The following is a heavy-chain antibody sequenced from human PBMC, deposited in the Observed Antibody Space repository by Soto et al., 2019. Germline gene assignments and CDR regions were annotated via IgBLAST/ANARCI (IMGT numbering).Heavy chain of an antibody. J-gene: IGHJ6*03. V-gene: IGHV1-69*02. CDR2: IIPILGIA. Sequence: SVKVSCKASGGTFSSYTISWVRQAPGQGLEWMGRIIPILGIANYAQKFQGRVTITADKSTSTAYMELSSLRSEDTAVYYCARGLNYDILTGYSSSDYYYYMDVWGKGTTVTVSS. CDR1: GGTFSSYT. D-gene: IGHD3-9*01. CDR3: ARGLNYDILTGYSSSDYYYYMDV.